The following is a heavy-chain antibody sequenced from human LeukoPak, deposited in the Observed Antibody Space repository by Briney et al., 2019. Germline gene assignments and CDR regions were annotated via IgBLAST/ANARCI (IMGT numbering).Heavy chain of an antibody. CDR1: GGSFSGYY. Sequence: SETLSPTCAVYGGSFSGYYWSWIRQPPGKGLEWIGEINHSGSTNYNPSLKSRVTISVDTSKNQFSLKLSSVTAADTAVYYCARGGIVGATTFDFDYWGQGTLVTVSS. J-gene: IGHJ4*02. CDR2: INHSGST. D-gene: IGHD1-26*01. V-gene: IGHV4-34*01. CDR3: ARGGIVGATTFDFDY.